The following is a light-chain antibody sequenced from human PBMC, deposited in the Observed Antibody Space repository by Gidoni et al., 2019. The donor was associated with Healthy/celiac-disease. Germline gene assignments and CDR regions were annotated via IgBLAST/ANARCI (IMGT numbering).Light chain of an antibody. Sequence: EIVMTQSPATLSVSPGERATLSCRASQSVSSILAWYQQKPGQAPRLLIYGASTRATGIPARFSGSGSGTEFTLTISSLQSEDFAVYYCQQYKNWLRTFGQGDQGGNQT. V-gene: IGKV3-15*01. CDR2: GAS. CDR1: QSVSSI. J-gene: IGKJ1*01. CDR3: QQYKNWLRT.